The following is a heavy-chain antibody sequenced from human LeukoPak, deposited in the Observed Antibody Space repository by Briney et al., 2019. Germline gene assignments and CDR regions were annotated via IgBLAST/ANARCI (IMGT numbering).Heavy chain of an antibody. CDR2: IYYSGST. D-gene: IGHD4-17*01. CDR1: GGSISSYY. Sequence: SETLSLTCTVSGGSISSYYWSWIRQPPGKGLEWIGYIYYSGSTNYNPSLKSRVTISVDTSKNQFSLKLSSVTAADTAVYYCARHASNDYGGYVFDYWGQGTLVTVSS. J-gene: IGHJ4*02. CDR3: ARHASNDYGGYVFDY. V-gene: IGHV4-59*08.